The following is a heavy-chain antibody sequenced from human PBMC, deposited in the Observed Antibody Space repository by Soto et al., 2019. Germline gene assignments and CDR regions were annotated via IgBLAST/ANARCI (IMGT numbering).Heavy chain of an antibody. CDR3: ARRLRVRRERYYFDY. CDR1: GGSISSSSYY. D-gene: IGHD3-10*01. Sequence: SETLSLTCTVSGGSISSSSYYWGWIRQPPGKGLEWIGSIYYSGSTYYNPSLKSRVTISVDTSKNQFSLKLSSVTAADTAVYYCARRLRVRRERYYFDYWGQGTLVTVPS. J-gene: IGHJ4*02. CDR2: IYYSGST. V-gene: IGHV4-39*01.